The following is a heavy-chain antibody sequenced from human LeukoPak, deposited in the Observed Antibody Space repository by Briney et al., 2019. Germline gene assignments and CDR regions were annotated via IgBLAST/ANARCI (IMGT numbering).Heavy chain of an antibody. J-gene: IGHJ4*02. Sequence: ASQTLSLTCSVSGGSISSSNYYWGWIRQPAGKGLEWIGRIYTSESTNYNPSINSRVTISVDPSRNQFPLKLSSVPAADTAEYYCARGLWFGDENPPYFDYWGQGTLVTVSS. D-gene: IGHD3-10*01. CDR2: IYTSEST. CDR3: ARGLWFGDENPPYFDY. V-gene: IGHV4-61*02. CDR1: GGSISSSNYY.